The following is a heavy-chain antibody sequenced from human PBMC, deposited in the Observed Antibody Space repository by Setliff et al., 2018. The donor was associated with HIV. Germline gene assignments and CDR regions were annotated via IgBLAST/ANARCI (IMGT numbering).Heavy chain of an antibody. CDR1: GFTFSTYA. J-gene: IGHJ4*02. CDR2: ISYDGSNK. D-gene: IGHD3-10*01. CDR3: ARVGSGDDY. Sequence: GGSLRLSCAASGFTFSTYAMHWVRQAPGKGLEWVAVISYDGSNKYYADSVKGRFTISRDNSKNTLFLQMNSLRPEDTAVYYCARVGSGDDYWGQGTLVTVSS. V-gene: IGHV3-30*04.